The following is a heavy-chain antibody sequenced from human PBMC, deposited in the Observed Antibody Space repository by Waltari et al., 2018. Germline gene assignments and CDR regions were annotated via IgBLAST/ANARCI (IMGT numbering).Heavy chain of an antibody. D-gene: IGHD3-22*01. Sequence: EEQLVESGGGLVQPGGSLRLSCAASGFTFSSYEMNWVRQAPGKGLEGGSEISSSGSTIYYADSVKGRFTISRDNAKNSLYLQMNSLRAEDTAVYYCARGDNYYDSSGCPFDYWGQGTLVTVSS. CDR1: GFTFSSYE. V-gene: IGHV3-48*03. CDR2: ISSSGSTI. J-gene: IGHJ4*02. CDR3: ARGDNYYDSSGCPFDY.